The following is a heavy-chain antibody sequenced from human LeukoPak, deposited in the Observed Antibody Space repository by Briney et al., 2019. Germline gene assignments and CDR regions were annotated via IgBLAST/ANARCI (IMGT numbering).Heavy chain of an antibody. D-gene: IGHD3-9*01. V-gene: IGHV4-34*01. CDR3: ARASSGRYFDWLAHHFDY. Sequence: SETLSLTRAVYGGSFSGYYWSWIRQPPGKGLEWIGEINHSGSTNYNPSPKSRVTISVDTSKNQFSLKLSSVTAADTAVYYCARASSGRYFDWLAHHFDYWGQGTLVTVSS. CDR2: INHSGST. J-gene: IGHJ4*02. CDR1: GGSFSGYY.